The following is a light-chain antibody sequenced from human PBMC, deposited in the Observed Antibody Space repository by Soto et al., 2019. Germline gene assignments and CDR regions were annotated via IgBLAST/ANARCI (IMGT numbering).Light chain of an antibody. CDR3: QQYGSLSWT. CDR1: QSISSW. J-gene: IGKJ1*01. V-gene: IGKV1-5*01. CDR2: DAY. Sequence: IQMTQAPSTLSASVGDRVTITCRASQSISSWLAWYQQKPGKAPKLLIYDAYSLESGTPSRFSGRRSGTEFTLTISRLEPEDFAVYYCQQYGSLSWTFGQGTKVDIK.